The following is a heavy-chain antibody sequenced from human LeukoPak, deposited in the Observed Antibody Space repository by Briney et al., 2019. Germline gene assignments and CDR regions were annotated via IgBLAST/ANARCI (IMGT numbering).Heavy chain of an antibody. CDR3: AKDQTSGIAGPFDS. J-gene: IGHJ5*01. CDR1: AFIFDDYA. D-gene: IGHD6-13*01. V-gene: IGHV3-9*01. Sequence: PGGPLRLSCAASAFIFDDYAMHWVRQAPGKGLEWVSGINWNSGRTVYADSVKGRFTISRDNAKNALYLQMNSLRTEDTAFYYCAKDQTSGIAGPFDSWGQGTVVTVSS. CDR2: INWNSGRT.